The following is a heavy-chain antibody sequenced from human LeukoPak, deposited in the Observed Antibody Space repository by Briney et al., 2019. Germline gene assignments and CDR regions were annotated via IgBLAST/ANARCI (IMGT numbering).Heavy chain of an antibody. J-gene: IGHJ4*02. CDR1: GYTFTGYY. CDR2: INPNSGGT. Sequence: ASVKVSCKASGYTFTGYYMHWVRQAPGQGLEWMGWINPNSGGTNYAQKFQGRVTMTRDTSISTAYMELSRLRSDDTAVYYCAKASLGYCSGGSCYTHFDYWGQGTLVTVSS. V-gene: IGHV1-2*02. D-gene: IGHD2-15*01. CDR3: AKASLGYCSGGSCYTHFDY.